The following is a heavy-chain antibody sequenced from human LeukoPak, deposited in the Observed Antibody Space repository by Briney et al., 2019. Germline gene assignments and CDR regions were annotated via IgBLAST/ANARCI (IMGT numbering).Heavy chain of an antibody. CDR3: VREESGYDAFDI. V-gene: IGHV4-59*01. J-gene: IGHJ3*02. D-gene: IGHD2-2*03. Sequence: SETLSLTCTVSGGSISSYYWSWIRQPPGKGLEWIGYIYYSGSTNYNPSLKSRVTISVDTSKNQFSLKLSSVTAADTAVYYCVREESGYDAFDIWGQGTMVTVSS. CDR2: IYYSGST. CDR1: GGSISSYY.